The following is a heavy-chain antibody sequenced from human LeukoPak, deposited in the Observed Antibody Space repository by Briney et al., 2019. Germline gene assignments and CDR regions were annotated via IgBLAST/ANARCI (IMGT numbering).Heavy chain of an antibody. CDR1: GLTFSTSG. Sequence: GGSLRLSCTASGLTFSTSGFNWVRQAPGKGLEWVASIGPTGSDRYQADSIKGRLKLYRDNATNFLYLQMNSLRAEDTAVYYCATETNGRHYDYWGQGTLLTVSS. D-gene: IGHD1-14*01. J-gene: IGHJ4*02. V-gene: IGHV3-21*06. CDR3: ATETNGRHYDY. CDR2: IGPTGSDR.